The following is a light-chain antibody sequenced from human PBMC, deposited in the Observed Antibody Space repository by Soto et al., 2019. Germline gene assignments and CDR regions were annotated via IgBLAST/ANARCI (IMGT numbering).Light chain of an antibody. CDR3: QQYNGYPYT. CDR2: DAS. CDR1: QSISSW. V-gene: IGKV1-5*01. J-gene: IGKJ2*01. Sequence: DIQMTQSPSTLSASVGDRVTVTCRASQSISSWLAWYQQKPGKAPKLLIYDASSLESGVPSRFSGSGSGAEFTLTISSLQPDDLATYYCQQYNGYPYTFGRGTKLEI.